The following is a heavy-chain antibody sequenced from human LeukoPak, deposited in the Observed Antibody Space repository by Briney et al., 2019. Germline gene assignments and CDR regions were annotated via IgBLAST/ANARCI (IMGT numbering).Heavy chain of an antibody. CDR1: GGTFSSYA. CDR2: IIPIFGTA. CDR3: ARDGGYCSSTSCYTMYYYMDV. Sequence: GASVKVSCKASGGTFSSYAISWVRPAPGQGLEGMGGIIPIFGTANYAQKFQGRVTITTDESTSTAYMELSSLRSEDTAVYYCARDGGYCSSTSCYTMYYYMDVWGKGTTVTVSS. V-gene: IGHV1-69*05. D-gene: IGHD2-2*02. J-gene: IGHJ6*03.